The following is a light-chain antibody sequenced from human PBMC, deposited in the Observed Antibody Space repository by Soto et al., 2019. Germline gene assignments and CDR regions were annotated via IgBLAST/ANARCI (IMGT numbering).Light chain of an antibody. CDR1: QTVSSIY. V-gene: IGKV3-20*01. CDR3: QQFDTSPQT. J-gene: IGKJ1*01. Sequence: EIVLTQSPGTLSLSPGERATLSCRASQTVSSIYLAWYQHKPGQAPRLLIYGASNRATGIPDRFSGSGSGTDFTLTMNRLEPEDFAVYYCQQFDTSPQTFGQGTKVQIK. CDR2: GAS.